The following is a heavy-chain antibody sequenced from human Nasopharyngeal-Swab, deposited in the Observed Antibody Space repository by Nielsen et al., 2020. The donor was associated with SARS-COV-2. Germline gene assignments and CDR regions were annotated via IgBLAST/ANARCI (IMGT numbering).Heavy chain of an antibody. CDR3: ARDQASGVYVLLGGYWFDP. V-gene: IGHV3-21*01. CDR2: ISSSSSYI. J-gene: IGHJ5*02. Sequence: VRQAPGKGLEWVSSISSSSSYIYYADSVKGRFTISRDNAKNSLYLQMNSLRAEDTAVYYCARDQASGVYVLLGGYWFDPWGQGTLVTVPS. D-gene: IGHD3-10*01.